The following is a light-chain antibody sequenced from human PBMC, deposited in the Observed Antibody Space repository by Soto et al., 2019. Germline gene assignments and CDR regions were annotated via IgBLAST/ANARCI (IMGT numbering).Light chain of an antibody. CDR3: AAWDERLNGFYV. Sequence: QSLLTQPPSASGTPGQRVTISCSGSSSNIGRNTVSWYQHLPGTAPKLLIFTDNQRPSGVPDRFSGSKSGTSASLVVSGLQSEDEADYYCAAWDERLNGFYVFGTGTKLTVL. J-gene: IGLJ1*01. CDR2: TDN. CDR1: SSNIGRNT. V-gene: IGLV1-44*01.